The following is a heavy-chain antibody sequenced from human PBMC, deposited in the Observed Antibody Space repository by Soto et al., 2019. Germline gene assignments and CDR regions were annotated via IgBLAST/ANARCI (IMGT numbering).Heavy chain of an antibody. V-gene: IGHV2-26*01. CDR1: GYSLSNARLG. J-gene: IGHJ1*01. Sequence: QITLKESGPVLVKSTETLTLTCTVSGYSLSNARLGVSWIRQPPGKALEWLAHIFSNDEKSYNTSLESRLTISKDISRNQVVLTMTNMDPVDTATYYCARLWTVERDLQNWGQGILVTVTS. D-gene: IGHD2-21*01. CDR3: ARLWTVERDLQN. CDR2: IFSNDEK.